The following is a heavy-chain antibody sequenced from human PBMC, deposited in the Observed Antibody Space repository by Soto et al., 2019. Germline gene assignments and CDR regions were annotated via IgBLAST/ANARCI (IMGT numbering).Heavy chain of an antibody. J-gene: IGHJ4*02. CDR3: ARRPHCSGGICYYGLDN. CDR2: MNPDSGHA. Sequence: ASVKVSGKASGYTFTNSDINWVRQAPGQGLEWMGWMNPDSGHAAYAQKFQGRVTLTTSTSTSTVYMEMRSLGSEDTAVYYCARRPHCSGGICYYGLDNWGQGTLVTVSS. CDR1: GYTFTNSD. V-gene: IGHV1-8*01. D-gene: IGHD2-15*01.